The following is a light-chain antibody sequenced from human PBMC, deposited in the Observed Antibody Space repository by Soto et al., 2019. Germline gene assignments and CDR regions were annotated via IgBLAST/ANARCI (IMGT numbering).Light chain of an antibody. CDR2: DAS. CDR1: QNINTY. J-gene: IGKJ4*01. Sequence: DIQMTQSPYSLSAAVGDRVTIACRASQNINTYLNWYQQKPGKAPKLLMFDASTLQSGVPSRFRGSGSGTDFTLTISSLQPEDFATHYCQHASSFPLTFGGGTKVDIK. V-gene: IGKV1-39*01. CDR3: QHASSFPLT.